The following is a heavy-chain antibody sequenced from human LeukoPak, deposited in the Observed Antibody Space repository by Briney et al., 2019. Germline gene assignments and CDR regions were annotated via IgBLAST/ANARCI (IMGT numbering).Heavy chain of an antibody. CDR1: GFTFSGYE. Sequence: PGGSLRLSCAASGFTFSGYEMNWVRQAPGKGLEWVSYISSSGSTTYYADSMKGRFTISRDNAKNSLYLQMNSLRAEDTAVYYCARSPAGANYYLDVWGKGTTVTISS. D-gene: IGHD1-14*01. CDR3: ARSPAGANYYLDV. CDR2: ISSSGSTT. J-gene: IGHJ6*03. V-gene: IGHV3-48*03.